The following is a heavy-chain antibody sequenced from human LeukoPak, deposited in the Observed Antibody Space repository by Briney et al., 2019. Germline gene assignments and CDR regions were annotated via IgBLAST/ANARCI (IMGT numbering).Heavy chain of an antibody. CDR2: INPNSGGT. V-gene: IGHV1-2*02. J-gene: IGHJ5*02. CDR1: GGTFSSYA. CDR3: ARTRPGSSGGKVLGHWFDP. D-gene: IGHD2-15*01. Sequence: ASVKVSCKASGGTFSSYAISWVRQAPGQGLEWMGWINPNSGGTNYAQKFQGRVTMTRDTSISTAYMELSRLRSDDTAVYYCARTRPGSSGGKVLGHWFDPWGQGTLVTVSS.